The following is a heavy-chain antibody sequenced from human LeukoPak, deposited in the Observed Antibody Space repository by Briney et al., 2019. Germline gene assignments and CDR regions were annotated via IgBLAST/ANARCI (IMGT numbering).Heavy chain of an antibody. J-gene: IGHJ4*02. CDR2: INPNSGGT. Sequence: SVKVSCKASGYTFTAYYMHWVGQAPGQGVAGMGWINPNSGGTNYAQKFQGRVTMTRDTSINTAYMELNRLTSDDTAVYYCARVAPNRRYCSGGTCLNSFDYWGQGTLVTVSS. CDR3: ARVAPNRRYCSGGTCLNSFDY. D-gene: IGHD2-15*01. V-gene: IGHV1-2*02. CDR1: GYTFTAYY.